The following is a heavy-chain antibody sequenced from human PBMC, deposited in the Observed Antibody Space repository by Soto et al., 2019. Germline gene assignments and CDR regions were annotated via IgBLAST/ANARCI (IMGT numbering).Heavy chain of an antibody. CDR2: ISWNSGSI. CDR3: AKDRVLLTYGMEV. Sequence: EVQLVESGGGLVQPGRSLRLSCAASGFTFDDYAMHWVRQAPGKGLEWVSGISWNSGSIGYADSVKGRFTIYRDNAKNSLYLQMNSLRAEDTALYYCAKDRVLLTYGMEVWGHGTTVTVSS. V-gene: IGHV3-9*01. CDR1: GFTFDDYA. J-gene: IGHJ6*02.